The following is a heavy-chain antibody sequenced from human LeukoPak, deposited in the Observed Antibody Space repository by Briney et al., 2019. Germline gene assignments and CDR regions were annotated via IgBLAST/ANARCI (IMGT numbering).Heavy chain of an antibody. CDR2: ISSSGSDI. V-gene: IGHV3-11*01. CDR1: GFTFSDYY. CDR3: ARGHYGLDV. Sequence: PGGSLRLSCAASGFTFSDYYLRWIRQAPGEGLAWVSYISSSGSDIFYADSVKGRFTISRDNAKNSLYLQMNSLRAEDTAIYYCARGHYGLDVWGQGTTVTVSS. J-gene: IGHJ6*02.